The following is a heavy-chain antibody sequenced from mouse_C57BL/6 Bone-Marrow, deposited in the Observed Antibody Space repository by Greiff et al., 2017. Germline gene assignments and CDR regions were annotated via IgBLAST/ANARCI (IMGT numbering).Heavy chain of an antibody. CDR3: ARWDWDEGY. Sequence: QLQQPGAELVMPGASVKLSCKASGYTFTRYWMHWVKQRPGQGLEWIGEIDPSDSYTNYNQKFKGKSTLTVDKSSSTAYMQLSSLTSEDSAVYYCARWDWDEGYWGQGTTLTVSS. V-gene: IGHV1-69*01. J-gene: IGHJ2*01. D-gene: IGHD4-1*01. CDR1: GYTFTRYW. CDR2: IDPSDSYT.